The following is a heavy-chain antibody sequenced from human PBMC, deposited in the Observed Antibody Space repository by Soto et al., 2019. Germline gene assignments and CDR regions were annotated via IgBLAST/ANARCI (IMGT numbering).Heavy chain of an antibody. CDR1: GDTFNDYY. CDR3: ARESGGATDTLDDYYFYMDV. J-gene: IGHJ6*03. CDR2: INPNGGVT. V-gene: IGHV1-2*04. D-gene: IGHD5-12*01. Sequence: QVQLVQSGAEVKKPGASVTVSCRSSGDTFNDYYIHWVRQAPGQGLEWMGWINPNGGVTKYAQKFQGWVSMTRDTSSRTVNMRLSRLRSDDTAVYYCARESGGATDTLDDYYFYMDVWGTGTTVTVSS.